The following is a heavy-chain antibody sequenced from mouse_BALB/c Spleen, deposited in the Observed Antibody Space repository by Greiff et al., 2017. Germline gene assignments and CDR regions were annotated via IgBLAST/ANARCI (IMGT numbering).Heavy chain of an antibody. CDR1: GFTFSSYA. CDR2: ISSGGSYT. CDR3: ARDDYAWFAY. D-gene: IGHD2-4*01. V-gene: IGHV5-9-4*01. Sequence: EVKVVESGGGLVKPGGSLKLSCAASGFTFSSYAMSWVRQSPEKRLEWVAEISSGGSYTYYPDTVTGRFTISRDNAKNTLYLEMSSLRSEDTAMYYCARDDYAWFAYWGQGTLVTVSA. J-gene: IGHJ3*01.